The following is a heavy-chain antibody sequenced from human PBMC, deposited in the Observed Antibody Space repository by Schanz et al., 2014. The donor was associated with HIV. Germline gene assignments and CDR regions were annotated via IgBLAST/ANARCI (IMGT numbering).Heavy chain of an antibody. J-gene: IGHJ4*02. D-gene: IGHD3-22*01. CDR1: GFTFSNYA. Sequence: VQLLESGGGLVQPGRSLRLSCAASGFTFSNYAMDWVRQTPGKGLEWVAVISYDGSNKYYADSVKGRFTISRDNSKNTLYLQMNSLRAEDTAVYYCARAAIHYYDSSGLDYWGQGTLVTVSS. V-gene: IGHV3-30-3*01. CDR3: ARAAIHYYDSSGLDY. CDR2: ISYDGSNK.